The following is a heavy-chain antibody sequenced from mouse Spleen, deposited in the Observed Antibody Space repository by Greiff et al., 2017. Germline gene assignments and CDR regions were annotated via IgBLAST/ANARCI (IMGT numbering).Heavy chain of an antibody. Sequence: EVKLQESGGGLVKLGGSLKLSCAASGFTFSSYYMSWVRQTPEKRLEWVATISNSGGSTYYPDSVKDRFTISRDNAKNTLYLQMSSLNSEDTAVYYCARGAYYSNYDFDYWGQGTTLTVSS. D-gene: IGHD2-5*01. J-gene: IGHJ2*01. CDR3: ARGAYYSNYDFDY. V-gene: IGHV5-6-2*01. CDR2: ISNSGGST. CDR1: GFTFSSYY.